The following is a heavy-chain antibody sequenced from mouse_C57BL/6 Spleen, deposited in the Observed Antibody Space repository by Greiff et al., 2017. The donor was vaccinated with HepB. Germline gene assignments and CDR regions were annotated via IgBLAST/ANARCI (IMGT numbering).Heavy chain of an antibody. Sequence: EVNVVESGGDLVKPGGSLKLSCAASGFTFSSYGMSWVRQTPDKRLEWVATISSGGSYTYYPDSVKGRFTISRDNAKNTLYLQMSSLKSEDTAMYYCAVTTVVAGHYAMDYWGQGTSVTVSS. D-gene: IGHD1-1*01. V-gene: IGHV5-6*01. J-gene: IGHJ4*01. CDR3: AVTTVVAGHYAMDY. CDR2: ISSGGSYT. CDR1: GFTFSSYG.